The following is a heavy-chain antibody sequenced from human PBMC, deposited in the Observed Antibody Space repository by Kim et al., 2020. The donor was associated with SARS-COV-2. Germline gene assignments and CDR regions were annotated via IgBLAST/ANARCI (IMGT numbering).Heavy chain of an antibody. CDR2: T. D-gene: IGHD6-19*01. J-gene: IGHJ4*02. V-gene: IGHV4-59*01. CDR3: AREDSSGWFDY. Sequence: TNYNPSLKSRVTISVDTSKNHFSLKLSSVTAADTAVYYCAREDSSGWFDYWGQGTLVTVSS.